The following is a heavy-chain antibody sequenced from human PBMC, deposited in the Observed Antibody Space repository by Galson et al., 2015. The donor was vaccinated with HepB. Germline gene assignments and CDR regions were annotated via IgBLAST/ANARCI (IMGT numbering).Heavy chain of an antibody. Sequence: SLRLSCATSGFTFGDFAMSWFRQAPGKGLEWVGFIRSKTYGEATEYAASVKGRFTISRDDSKSIAYLQMNSLKTEDTAVYYCTRERNYDFWSGLLSAFDIWGQGTMVTVSS. D-gene: IGHD3-3*01. V-gene: IGHV3-49*03. J-gene: IGHJ3*02. CDR3: TRERNYDFWSGLLSAFDI. CDR1: GFTFGDFA. CDR2: IRSKTYGEAT.